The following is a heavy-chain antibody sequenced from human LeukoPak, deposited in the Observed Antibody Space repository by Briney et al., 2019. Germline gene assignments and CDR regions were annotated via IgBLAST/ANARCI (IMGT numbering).Heavy chain of an antibody. CDR1: GGSFSGYY. J-gene: IGHJ4*02. CDR3: ARDRPYPQNFDY. Sequence: PSETLSLTCAVYGGSFSGYYWSWIRQPPGKGLEWIGEINHSGSTNYNPSLKSRVTISVDTSKNQFSLNLSSVTAADTAVYYCARDRPYPQNFDYWGQGTLVTVSS. CDR2: INHSGST. V-gene: IGHV4-34*01.